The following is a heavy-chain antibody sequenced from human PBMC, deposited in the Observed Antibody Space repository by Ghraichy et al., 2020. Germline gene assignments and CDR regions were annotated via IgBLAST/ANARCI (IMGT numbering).Heavy chain of an antibody. J-gene: IGHJ4*02. CDR2: ISSSSTYI. D-gene: IGHD3-22*01. CDR3: ARDQVTMIFRGQYYFDY. CDR1: GFTFSTYS. Sequence: GGSLRLSCAASGFTFSTYSMNWVRQAPGRGLEWVSSISSSSTYIYYADSVKGRFTISRDNAKNSLYLQMNSLRAEDTAVYYCARDQVTMIFRGQYYFDYWGQGALVTVSS. V-gene: IGHV3-21*01.